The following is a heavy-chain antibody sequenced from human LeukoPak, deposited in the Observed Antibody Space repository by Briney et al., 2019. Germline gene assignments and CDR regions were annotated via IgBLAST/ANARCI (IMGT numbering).Heavy chain of an antibody. CDR3: ARDRIFGVVIMSGFDY. D-gene: IGHD3-3*02. CDR2: ISSSSSYI. CDR1: GFTFSSYS. Sequence: GGSLRLSCAASGFTFSSYSMNWVRQAPGKGLEWVSSISSSSSYIYYADSVKGRFTISRDNAKNSLYLQMNSLRAEDTAVYYCARDRIFGVVIMSGFDYWGQGTLVTGSS. V-gene: IGHV3-21*01. J-gene: IGHJ4*02.